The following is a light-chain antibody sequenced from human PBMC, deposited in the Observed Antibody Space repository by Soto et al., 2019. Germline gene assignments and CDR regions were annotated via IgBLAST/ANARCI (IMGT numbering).Light chain of an antibody. CDR3: QQYGSSPLT. CDR2: GAS. J-gene: IGKJ1*01. Sequence: EIVLTQSPGTLSLSPGERATLSCRASQSVSSSYLAWYQQKPGQAPRLLIYGASSRATGIPDRFSGSGSGTDFTLTISRQEPEDFAVYYCQQYGSSPLTFGQGTKVEIK. CDR1: QSVSSSY. V-gene: IGKV3-20*01.